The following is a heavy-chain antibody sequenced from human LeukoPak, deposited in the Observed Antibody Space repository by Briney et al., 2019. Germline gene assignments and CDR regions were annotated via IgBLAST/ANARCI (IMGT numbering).Heavy chain of an antibody. CDR3: AELGITMIGGV. Sequence: SETLSLTCTVSGGSISSSSYYWGWIRQPPGKGLEYIGSIYHSGSSYYNPSLKSRVTISLDTSKKKFSLKLSSVTAADTAVYYCAELGITMIGGVWGKGTTVTISS. CDR2: IYHSGSS. J-gene: IGHJ6*04. V-gene: IGHV4-39*01. CDR1: GGSISSSSYY. D-gene: IGHD3-10*02.